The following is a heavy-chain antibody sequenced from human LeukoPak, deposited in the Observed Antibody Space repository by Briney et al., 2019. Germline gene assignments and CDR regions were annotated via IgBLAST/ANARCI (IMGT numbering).Heavy chain of an antibody. D-gene: IGHD2-2*01. CDR2: IYYSGST. CDR1: GGSISSYY. CDR3: ARGVIGYCSSTSCLYFDY. Sequence: SETLALTCTASGGSISSYYWSWVRQPPGKGLEWIGYIYYSGSTNYNPSLKSRVTISVDTSKNQFSLKLSSVTAADTAVYYCARGVIGYCSSTSCLYFDYWGQGTLVTVSS. J-gene: IGHJ4*02. V-gene: IGHV4-59*01.